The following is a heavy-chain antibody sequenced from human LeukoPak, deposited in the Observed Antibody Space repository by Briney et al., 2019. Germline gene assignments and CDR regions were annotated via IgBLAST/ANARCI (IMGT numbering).Heavy chain of an antibody. CDR3: ARGREPAASNYGMDV. CDR1: GFTFSSYD. J-gene: IGHJ6*02. V-gene: IGHV3-13*01. D-gene: IGHD2-2*01. CDR2: IGTAGDT. Sequence: GGSLRLSCAASGFTFSSYDMDWVRQGAGKGLEWVSAIGTAGDTYYSGSVKGRFTISRENAKNSLYLQMNSLRAGDTAVYYCARGREPAASNYGMDVWGQGTTVTVSS.